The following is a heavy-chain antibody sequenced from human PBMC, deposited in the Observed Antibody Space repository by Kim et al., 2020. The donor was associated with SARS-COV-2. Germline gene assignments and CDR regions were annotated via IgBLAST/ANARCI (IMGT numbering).Heavy chain of an antibody. V-gene: IGHV3-64*02. CDR3: AREGDGDYAVDY. D-gene: IGHD4-17*01. J-gene: IGHJ4*02. Sequence: YAESVKGRFTISRDNSKTTLYLIMGSRRAEDMAVYYCAREGDGDYAVDYWGQGTLVTVSS.